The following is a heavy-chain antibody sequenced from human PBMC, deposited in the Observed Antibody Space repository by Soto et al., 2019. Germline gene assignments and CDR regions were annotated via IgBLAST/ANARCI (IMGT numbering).Heavy chain of an antibody. CDR2: INHSGST. D-gene: IGHD2-2*01. J-gene: IGHJ5*02. CDR1: GGSFSGYY. CDR3: ARGEYQLYNWFDP. V-gene: IGHV4-34*01. Sequence: QVQLQQWGAGLLKPSETLSLTCAVYGGSFSGYYWSWIRQPPGKGLEWIGEINHSGSTNYNPSLKRRVTISVDTSKNQFSLKLSSVTAADTAVYYCARGEYQLYNWFDPWGQGTLVTVSS.